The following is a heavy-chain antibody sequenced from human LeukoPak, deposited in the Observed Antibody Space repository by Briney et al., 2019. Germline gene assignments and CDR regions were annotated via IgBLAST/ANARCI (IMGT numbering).Heavy chain of an antibody. J-gene: IGHJ4*02. D-gene: IGHD3-10*01. CDR2: INHNGIT. CDR1: GGSFSGYF. Sequence: SETLSLTCAVYGGSFSGYFWSWVRQPPGKGLEWIGEINHNGITNYNPSLKSRVTISVDTSKNQFSLKLSSVTAADTAVYYCAKGSGTQEFGYWAQGTLVTVSS. V-gene: IGHV4-34*01. CDR3: AKGSGTQEFGY.